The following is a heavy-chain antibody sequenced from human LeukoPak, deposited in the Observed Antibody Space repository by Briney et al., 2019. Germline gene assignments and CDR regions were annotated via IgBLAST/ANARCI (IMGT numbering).Heavy chain of an antibody. CDR2: ISWNSGSI. D-gene: IGHD6-19*01. J-gene: IGHJ3*02. CDR3: AKDIGAVAGYAFDI. Sequence: GRSLRLSCAASGFTFDDNAMHWVRQAPGKGLEWVSGISWNSGSIGYADSVKGRFTISRDNAKNSLYLQMNSLRAEDMALYYCAKDIGAVAGYAFDIWGQGTMVTVSS. V-gene: IGHV3-9*03. CDR1: GFTFDDNA.